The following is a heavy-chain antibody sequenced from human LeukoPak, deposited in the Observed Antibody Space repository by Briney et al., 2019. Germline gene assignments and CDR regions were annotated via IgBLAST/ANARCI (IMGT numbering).Heavy chain of an antibody. V-gene: IGHV3-7*01. CDR3: ARDSSGWYLVYYFDY. J-gene: IGHJ4*02. Sequence: PGGSLRLSCAASGFTFSSYWMSWVRQAPGKGLEWVANIKQDGSEKYYVDSVKGRFTISRDSAKNSLCLQMNSLRAEDTAVYYCARDSSGWYLVYYFDYWGQGTLVTVSS. D-gene: IGHD6-19*01. CDR1: GFTFSSYW. CDR2: IKQDGSEK.